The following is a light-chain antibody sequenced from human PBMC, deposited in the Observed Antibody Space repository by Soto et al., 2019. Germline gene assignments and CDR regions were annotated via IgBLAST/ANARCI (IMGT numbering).Light chain of an antibody. CDR1: QSVSSSY. J-gene: IGKJ3*01. CDR3: QQYGSSPGFT. CDR2: GSS. V-gene: IGKV3-20*01. Sequence: EIVLTQSPGTLSLSPGERATLSCRASQSVSSSYLAWYQQQPGPAPGLLIYGSSSRTTGIPDRFSGSGSGTDFTLTINRLEPEDCAVYYCQQYGSSPGFTFGPGTKVDIK.